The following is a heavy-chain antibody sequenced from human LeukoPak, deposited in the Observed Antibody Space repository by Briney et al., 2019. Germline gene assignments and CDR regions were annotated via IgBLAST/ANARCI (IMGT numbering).Heavy chain of an antibody. CDR2: ISSSGSTI. D-gene: IGHD2-15*01. Sequence: GGSLRLSCAASGFTFSDYYMSWIRQAPGKGLEWVSYISSSGSTIYYADSVKGRFTISRDNAKNSLYLQMNSLRAEDTAVYYCVRSATLVVVAATLDYWGQGTLVTVSS. CDR1: GFTFSDYY. J-gene: IGHJ4*02. CDR3: VRSATLVVVAATLDY. V-gene: IGHV3-11*01.